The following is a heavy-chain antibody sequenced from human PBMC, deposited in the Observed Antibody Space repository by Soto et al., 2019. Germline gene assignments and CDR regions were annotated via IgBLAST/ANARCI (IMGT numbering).Heavy chain of an antibody. CDR3: AQDLEYDFWSCYYAFDI. D-gene: IGHD3-3*01. CDR2: ISSSSSYI. Sequence: GGSLRLSCAASGFTFSSYSMNWVRQAPGKGLEWVSSISSSSSYIYYADSVKGRFTISRDNAKNSLYLQMNSLRAEDTAVYYCAQDLEYDFWSCYYAFDIWGQGTRVNV. J-gene: IGHJ3*02. CDR1: GFTFSSYS. V-gene: IGHV3-21*01.